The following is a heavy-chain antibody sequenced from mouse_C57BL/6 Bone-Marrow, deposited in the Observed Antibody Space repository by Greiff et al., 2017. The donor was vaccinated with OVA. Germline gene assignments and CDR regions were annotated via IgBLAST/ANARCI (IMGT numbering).Heavy chain of an antibody. J-gene: IGHJ2*01. Sequence: VQLQQSGPELVKPGASVKISCKASGYAFSSSWMNWVKQRPGKGLEWIGRIYPGDGDTNYNGKFKGKATLTADKSSSTAYMQLSSLTSEDSAVYFCARWDYYCSRRFDYWGQGTTLTVSS. V-gene: IGHV1-82*01. CDR1: GYAFSSSW. D-gene: IGHD1-1*01. CDR3: ARWDYYCSRRFDY. CDR2: IYPGDGDT.